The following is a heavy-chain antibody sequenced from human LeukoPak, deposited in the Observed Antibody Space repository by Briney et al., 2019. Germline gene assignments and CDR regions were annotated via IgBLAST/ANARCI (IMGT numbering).Heavy chain of an antibody. CDR2: SQYSGNA. D-gene: IGHD4-23*01. CDR1: GASISSGANY. J-gene: IGHJ3*02. CDR3: ARDHPTGAGGFDI. Sequence: SETLSLTCTVSGASISSGANYWSCIRQHPGQGLEWIGCSQYSGNAHYNPYLRCRVTISVDTSEYQFSLKLSSVTAADTAVYYCARDHPTGAGGFDIWGQGRMVTVSS. V-gene: IGHV4-31*03.